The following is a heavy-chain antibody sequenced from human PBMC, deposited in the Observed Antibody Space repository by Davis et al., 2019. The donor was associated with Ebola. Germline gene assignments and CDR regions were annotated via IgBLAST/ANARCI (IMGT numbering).Heavy chain of an antibody. V-gene: IGHV3-33*03. Sequence: GESLKISCAASGFTFSSYGMHWVRQAPGKGLEWVAVIWYDGSNKYYADSVKGRFTISRDNAKNSLYLQMNSLRAEDTAVYYCAKVPYGSGSSNWFDPWGQGTLVTVSS. CDR3: AKVPYGSGSSNWFDP. J-gene: IGHJ5*02. CDR2: IWYDGSNK. D-gene: IGHD3-10*01. CDR1: GFTFSSYG.